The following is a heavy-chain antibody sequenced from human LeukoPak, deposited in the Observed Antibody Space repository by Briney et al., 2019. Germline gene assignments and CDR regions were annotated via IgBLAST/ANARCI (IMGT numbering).Heavy chain of an antibody. CDR1: GFTFSSYA. J-gene: IGHJ4*02. D-gene: IGHD3/OR15-3a*01. V-gene: IGHV3-64*01. Sequence: PGGSLRLSCAASGFTFSSYAMHWVRQAPGKGLEYVSAISSNGGSTYYANSVKGRFTISRDNSKNTLYLQMGSLRAEDMAVYYCARIGPGLSLDYWGQGTLVTVSS. CDR3: ARIGPGLSLDY. CDR2: ISSNGGST.